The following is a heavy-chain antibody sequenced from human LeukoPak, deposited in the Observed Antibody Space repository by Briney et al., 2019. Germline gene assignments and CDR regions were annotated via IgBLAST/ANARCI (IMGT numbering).Heavy chain of an antibody. D-gene: IGHD6-19*01. CDR3: ASSMSGWNWFDP. J-gene: IGHJ5*02. V-gene: IGHV3-53*01. CDR1: GFTVSSNY. CDR2: IYSGGST. Sequence: GGSLRLSCAASGFTVSSNYMSWVRQAPGKGLEWGSDIYSGGSTYYADSVKGRFTISRDNSKNTLYLQMNSLRAEDTAVYYCASSMSGWNWFDPWGQGTLVTVSS.